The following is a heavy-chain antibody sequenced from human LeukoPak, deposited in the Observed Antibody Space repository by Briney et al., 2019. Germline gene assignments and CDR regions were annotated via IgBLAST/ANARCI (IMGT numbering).Heavy chain of an antibody. CDR2: IYHSGST. CDR3: ARGPRITIFGVAANWFDP. D-gene: IGHD3-3*01. Sequence: SETLSLTCTVSGYSISSGYYWGWIRQPPGKGLEWIGSIYHSGSTYYNPSLKSRVIISLDTSKNQFSLKLSSVTAADTAVYYCARGPRITIFGVAANWFDPWGQGTLVTVSS. CDR1: GYSISSGYY. V-gene: IGHV4-38-2*02. J-gene: IGHJ5*02.